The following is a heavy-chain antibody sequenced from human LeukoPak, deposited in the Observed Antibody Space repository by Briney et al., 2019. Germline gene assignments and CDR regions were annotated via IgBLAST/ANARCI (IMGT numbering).Heavy chain of an antibody. CDR1: GGSISSGGYY. CDR2: IYYSGST. CDR3: ARDGDSSSSQRDYDY. Sequence: SETLSLTCTVSGGSISSGGYYWSWIRQHPGKGLEWIGYIYYSGSTYYNPSLKSRVTISVDTSKNQFSLKLSSVTAADTAVYYCARDGDSSSSQRDYDYWGQGTLVTVSS. D-gene: IGHD6-13*01. V-gene: IGHV4-31*03. J-gene: IGHJ4*02.